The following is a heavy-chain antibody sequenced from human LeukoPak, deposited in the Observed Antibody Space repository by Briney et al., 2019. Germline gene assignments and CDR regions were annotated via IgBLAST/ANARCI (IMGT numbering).Heavy chain of an antibody. CDR3: AKGSGSYYRYFDY. Sequence: GGSLRLSCAASGFTFSSYWMSWVRQAPGKGLEWVSAISGSGGSAYYADSVKGRFTISRDNSKNTLYLQMNSLRAEDTAVYYCAKGSGSYYRYFDYWGQGTLVTVSS. J-gene: IGHJ4*02. D-gene: IGHD1-26*01. CDR1: GFTFSSYW. V-gene: IGHV3-23*01. CDR2: ISGSGGSA.